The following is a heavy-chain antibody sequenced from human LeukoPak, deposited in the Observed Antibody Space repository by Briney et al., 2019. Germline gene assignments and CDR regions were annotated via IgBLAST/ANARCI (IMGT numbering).Heavy chain of an antibody. D-gene: IGHD6-19*01. V-gene: IGHV6-1*01. CDR2: TYYRSKWYN. Sequence: SQTLSLTCAISGDSVSSNSAAWNWIRQSPSGGLEWLGRTYYRSKWYNDYAVSVKSRITINPDTSKNQFSLQLNSVTPEDTAVYYCARASVPYSSGWYILDYWGQGTLVTVSS. CDR1: GDSVSSNSAA. J-gene: IGHJ4*02. CDR3: ARASVPYSSGWYILDY.